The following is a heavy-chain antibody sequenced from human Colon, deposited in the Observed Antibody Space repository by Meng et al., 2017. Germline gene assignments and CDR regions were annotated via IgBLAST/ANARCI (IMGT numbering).Heavy chain of an antibody. CDR1: GFTFSSYA. CDR3: AHSYYDFLTGYYWGGAFDI. CDR2: ISGSGGSR. J-gene: IGHJ3*02. D-gene: IGHD3-9*01. Sequence: GESLKISCAASGFTFSSYAMSWVRQAPGKGLEWVSAISGSGGSRYYADCVKGRFTISRENSKNTLYLLINRLSAEDTVVYYCAHSYYDFLTGYYWGGAFDIWGQGTMVTVSS. V-gene: IGHV3-23*01.